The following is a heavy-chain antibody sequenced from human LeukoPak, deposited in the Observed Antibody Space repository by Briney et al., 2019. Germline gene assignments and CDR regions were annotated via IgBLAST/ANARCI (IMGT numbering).Heavy chain of an antibody. V-gene: IGHV4-59*01. CDR3: ARVRGSYSSWFDP. CDR2: IYYRGTT. Sequence: SETLSLTCTVSGGSISSYYLSWIRQPPGKRLEWVGYIYYRGTTTNNPSLESRVTISVDTSKNQFSLKLSSVTAADTAVYYCARVRGSYSSWFDPWGQGTLVTVSS. J-gene: IGHJ5*02. D-gene: IGHD2-15*01. CDR1: GGSISSYY.